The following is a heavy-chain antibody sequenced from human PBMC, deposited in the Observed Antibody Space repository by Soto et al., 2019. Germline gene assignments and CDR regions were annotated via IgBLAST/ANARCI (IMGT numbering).Heavy chain of an antibody. CDR3: AKDTIKSTILGVAAWFDP. CDR1: GFTFSAYG. Sequence: PGGSLRLSCAASGFTFSAYGMHWVRQAPGKGLEWVAVMSYDGAYKYYADSVRGRFSISRDISNNTLYLQMDSLRAEDTAVYYCAKDTIKSTILGVAAWFDPWGQGALVTVSS. D-gene: IGHD3-3*01. CDR2: MSYDGAYK. V-gene: IGHV3-30*18. J-gene: IGHJ5*02.